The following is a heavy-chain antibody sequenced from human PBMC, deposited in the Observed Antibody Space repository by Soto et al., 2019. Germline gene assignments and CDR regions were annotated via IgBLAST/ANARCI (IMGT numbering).Heavy chain of an antibody. CDR1: GGSFTSNTL. CDR2: IYRTGST. CDR3: ACRDPGTSVDY. V-gene: IGHV4-4*02. J-gene: IGHJ4*02. D-gene: IGHD1-7*01. Sequence: PSETLFLTCAVSGGSFTSNTLCTCVRQPPGQGLEWIGEIYRTGSTNYNPSLKSRFTISLDKSENQFSLKVTSLTAADTAVYYCACRDPGTSVDYWGQGTLVTVSS.